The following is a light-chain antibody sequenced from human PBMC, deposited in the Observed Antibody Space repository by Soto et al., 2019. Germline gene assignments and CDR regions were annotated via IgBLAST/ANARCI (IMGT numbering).Light chain of an antibody. CDR1: SSNIGRNP. CDR3: SAWDDSLNDVV. CDR2: TIH. Sequence: QSVLTQPPSASGTPGQRVTISCFGSSSNIGRNPVHWYQQLPGSAPKLLISTIHQRPSGVPDRFSGSTSGTSASLTISGLQSEDEADYYCSAWDDSLNDVVFGGGTKLTVL. J-gene: IGLJ2*01. V-gene: IGLV1-44*01.